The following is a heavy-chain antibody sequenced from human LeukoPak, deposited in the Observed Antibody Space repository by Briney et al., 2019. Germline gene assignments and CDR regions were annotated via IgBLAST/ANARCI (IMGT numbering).Heavy chain of an antibody. Sequence: GGSLRLSCAASGFTFSSYEMNWVRQAPGKGLEWVSYISSSGSTIYYADSVKGRYTISRDNAKNSLYLQMNSLRAEDTAVYYCARDHTTHYCGGDCYPHAFDIWGQGTMVTVSS. CDR3: ARDHTTHYCGGDCYPHAFDI. CDR2: ISSSGSTI. D-gene: IGHD2-21*02. V-gene: IGHV3-48*03. CDR1: GFTFSSYE. J-gene: IGHJ3*02.